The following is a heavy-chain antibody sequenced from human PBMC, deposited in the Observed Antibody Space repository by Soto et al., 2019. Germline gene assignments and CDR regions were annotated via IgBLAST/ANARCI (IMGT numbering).Heavy chain of an antibody. V-gene: IGHV1-18*04. CDR3: ARDLGDIVVVSAATEFDH. CDR1: GYTFNNSG. D-gene: IGHD2-2*01. Sequence: QVQLVQSGAEVKKPGAPVKVSCKASGYTFNNSGISWVRQAPGRGLEWMGWISAKNGNTNYAQKFQGRVTMTTDTATRTAYMDLRSLRSDDTAVYFCARDLGDIVVVSAATEFDHWGQGTLVTVSS. J-gene: IGHJ4*02. CDR2: ISAKNGNT.